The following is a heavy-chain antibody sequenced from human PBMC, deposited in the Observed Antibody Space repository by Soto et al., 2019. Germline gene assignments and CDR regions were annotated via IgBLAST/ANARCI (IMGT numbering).Heavy chain of an antibody. J-gene: IGHJ4*02. CDR2: IYYSGST. Sequence: LSLTCTVSGGSISSYYWSWIRQPPGKGLEWIGYIYYSGSTNYNPSLKSRVTISVDTSKNQFSLKLSSVTAADTAVYYCARRYGTTFDYWGQGTLVTVAS. CDR1: GGSISSYY. D-gene: IGHD1-7*01. CDR3: ARRYGTTFDY. V-gene: IGHV4-59*01.